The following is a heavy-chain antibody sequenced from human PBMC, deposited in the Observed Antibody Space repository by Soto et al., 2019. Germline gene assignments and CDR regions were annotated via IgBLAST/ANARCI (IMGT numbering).Heavy chain of an antibody. Sequence: SETLSLTCAVYGGSFSGYYWSWIRQPPGKGLEWIGEINHSGSTNYNPSLKSRVTISVDTSKNQFSLKLSSVTAADTAVYYCARGTTGYSSSWYGPYYYYMDVWGKGTTVTVSS. D-gene: IGHD6-13*01. CDR1: GGSFSGYY. CDR2: INHSGST. CDR3: ARGTTGYSSSWYGPYYYYMDV. J-gene: IGHJ6*03. V-gene: IGHV4-34*01.